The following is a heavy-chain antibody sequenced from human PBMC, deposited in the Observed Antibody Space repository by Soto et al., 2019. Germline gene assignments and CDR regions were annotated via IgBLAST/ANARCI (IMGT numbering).Heavy chain of an antibody. CDR1: GGSFSGYY. Sequence: SETLSLTCAVYGGSFSGYYWSWIRQPPGKGLEWIGEINHSGSTNYNPSLKSRVTISVDTSKNQFSLKLSSVTAADTAVYYCARERKAYYRRYFDYWGQGTLVTVSS. V-gene: IGHV4-34*01. CDR2: INHSGST. D-gene: IGHD3-10*01. CDR3: ARERKAYYRRYFDY. J-gene: IGHJ4*02.